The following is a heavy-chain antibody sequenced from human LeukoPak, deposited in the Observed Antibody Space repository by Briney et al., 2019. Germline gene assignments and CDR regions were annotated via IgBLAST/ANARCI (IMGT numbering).Heavy chain of an antibody. CDR2: INPNSGGT. Sequence: ASVTVSCKASGYTFTGYYMHWVRQAPGQGLEWMGWINPNSGGTNYAQKFQGRVTMTRDTSISTAYMELSRLRSDDTAVYYCARGKSSGYYYGGFDYWGQGTLVTVSS. D-gene: IGHD3-22*01. J-gene: IGHJ4*02. V-gene: IGHV1-2*02. CDR3: ARGKSSGYYYGGFDY. CDR1: GYTFTGYY.